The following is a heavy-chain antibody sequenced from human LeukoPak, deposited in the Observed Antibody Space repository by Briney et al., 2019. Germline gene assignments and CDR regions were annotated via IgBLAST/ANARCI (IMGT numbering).Heavy chain of an antibody. D-gene: IGHD2-21*01. CDR2: IGGDGNT. CDR1: GFTFSSYA. Sequence: PGGSLRLSCAASGFTFSSYAMSWVRQAPGKGLEWVSGIGGDGNTHYADSVRGRFTISRDISKNTVSLQMSSLRAEDTAVYYCAKDILRWSFDSWGQGILVTVSS. J-gene: IGHJ4*02. V-gene: IGHV3-23*01. CDR3: AKDILRWSFDS.